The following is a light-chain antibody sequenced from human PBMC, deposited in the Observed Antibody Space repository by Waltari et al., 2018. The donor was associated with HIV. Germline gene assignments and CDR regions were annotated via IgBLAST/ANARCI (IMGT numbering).Light chain of an antibody. CDR3: QQSYATPT. CDR1: QSLLHTSDKRNY. CDR2: WAS. J-gene: IGKJ1*01. V-gene: IGKV4-1*01. Sequence: IVMTQSPESLAVSPGETAIINCKSGQSLLHTSDKRNYLAWYQQRPGKPPKLIIYWASIRESGVPARFSGSGSWTNFRLTITNFVSEDVAVYYCQQSYATPTFGQGTKLEI.